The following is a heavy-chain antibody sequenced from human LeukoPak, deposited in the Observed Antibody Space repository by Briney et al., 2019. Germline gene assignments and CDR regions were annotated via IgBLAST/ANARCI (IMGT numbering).Heavy chain of an antibody. CDR2: INHAGSVT. Sequence: PGGALRLSCAASGVSISNDWMSWVRQAPGKGLEWGANINHAGSVTYYVDSVKGPFTISRDNATNSLFLHMHSLRADATAVYSCARGHNGDWAFGGQGTLVTVSS. CDR1: GVSISNDW. V-gene: IGHV3-7*01. J-gene: IGHJ4*02. CDR3: ARGHNGDWAF. D-gene: IGHD2-21*02.